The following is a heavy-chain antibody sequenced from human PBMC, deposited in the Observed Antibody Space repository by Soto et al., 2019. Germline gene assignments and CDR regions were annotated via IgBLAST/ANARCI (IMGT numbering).Heavy chain of an antibody. CDR3: ARHRGDPTEPTSAGWLDP. CDR2: IYFSGST. V-gene: IGHV4-39*01. Sequence: QMQLQESGPGLVKPSETLSLTCTVSGGSVSISNYYWGWIRQPPGKDLEWIGSIYFSGSTFYNPSLKSRVTISVDRSKNHFSLKLSSVTAADTAVYYCARHRGDPTEPTSAGWLDPWGQGTLVAVSS. CDR1: GGSVSISNYY. J-gene: IGHJ5*02. D-gene: IGHD4-17*01.